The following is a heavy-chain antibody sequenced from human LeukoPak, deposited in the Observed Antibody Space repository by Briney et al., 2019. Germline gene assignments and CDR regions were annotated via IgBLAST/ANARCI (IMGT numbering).Heavy chain of an antibody. CDR1: GFTFSSYS. CDR2: ISSSSSTI. D-gene: IGHD2-21*02. Sequence: GGSLRLSCAASGFTFSSYSMNWVRQAPGKGLEWVSYISSSSSTIYYADSVKGRFTISRDNAKSSLYLQMNSLRAEDTAVYYCARVPIVVVTYGMDVWGQGTTVTVSS. CDR3: ARVPIVVVTYGMDV. V-gene: IGHV3-48*04. J-gene: IGHJ6*02.